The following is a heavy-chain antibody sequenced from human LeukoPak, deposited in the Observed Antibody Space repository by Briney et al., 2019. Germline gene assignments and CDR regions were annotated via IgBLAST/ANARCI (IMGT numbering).Heavy chain of an antibody. V-gene: IGHV3-30-3*01. CDR3: AKDKVDSGYLDY. CDR2: ISYDGSNK. Sequence: GGSLRLSCAASGFTFSSYAMHWVRQAPGKGLEWVAVISYDGSNKYYADSVKGRFTISRDNSKNTLYLQMNSLRAEDTAVYYCAKDKVDSGYLDYWGQGTLVTVSS. CDR1: GFTFSSYA. D-gene: IGHD1-26*01. J-gene: IGHJ4*02.